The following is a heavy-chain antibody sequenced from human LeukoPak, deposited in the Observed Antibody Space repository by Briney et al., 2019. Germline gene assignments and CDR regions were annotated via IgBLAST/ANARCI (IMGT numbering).Heavy chain of an antibody. Sequence: ASVKVSCKASGYTFTGYYMHWVRQAPGQGLEWMGWINPNSGGTNYAQKFQGWVTMARDTSISTAYMELSRLRSDGTAVYYCARSPMWYDSSGYPHGDFDYWGQGTPVTVSS. CDR1: GYTFTGYY. J-gene: IGHJ4*02. D-gene: IGHD3-22*01. CDR2: INPNSGGT. V-gene: IGHV1-2*04. CDR3: ARSPMWYDSSGYPHGDFDY.